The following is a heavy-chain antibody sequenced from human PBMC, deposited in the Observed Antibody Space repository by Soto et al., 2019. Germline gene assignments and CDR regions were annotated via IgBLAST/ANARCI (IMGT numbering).Heavy chain of an antibody. CDR1: GYTFTSYD. CDR2: MNPNSGNT. J-gene: IGHJ3*02. CDR3: ARVEVVYYYDSSGKGAFDI. D-gene: IGHD3-22*01. Sequence: ASVKVSCKASGYTFTSYDINWVRQATGQGLEWMGWMNPNSGNTGYAQKFQGRVTMTRNTSISTAYMELSSLRSEDTAVYYCARVEVVYYYDSSGKGAFDIWGQGTTVTVSS. V-gene: IGHV1-8*01.